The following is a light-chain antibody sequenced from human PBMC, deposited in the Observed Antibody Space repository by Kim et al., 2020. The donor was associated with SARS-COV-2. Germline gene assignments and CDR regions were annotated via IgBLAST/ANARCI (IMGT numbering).Light chain of an antibody. CDR2: RDN. Sequence: SYELTQPLSVSVVLGQTATITCGGNDIGRKNVHWYQQKPGQAPVLVIYRDNDRPSGIPERFSGSNSGNTATLTISRAQDGDEADYYCQVWDSTTYVFGSG. J-gene: IGLJ1*01. CDR1: DIGRKN. CDR3: QVWDSTTYV. V-gene: IGLV3-9*01.